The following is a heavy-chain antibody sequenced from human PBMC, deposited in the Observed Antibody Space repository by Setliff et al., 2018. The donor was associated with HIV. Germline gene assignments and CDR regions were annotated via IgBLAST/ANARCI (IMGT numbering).Heavy chain of an antibody. CDR2: IYYTGSP. J-gene: IGHJ6*03. Sequence: PSETLSLTCTVSGDSISSSIYYWGWVRQPPGKGLEWIGGIYYTGSPFYNPSLKSRVTISVDTSNNQFSLKLSSVTAADTAVYYCARGGGTSSPIDYHYYIDVWGKGTPVTVSS. CDR3: ARGGGTSSPIDYHYYIDV. CDR1: GDSISSSIYY. V-gene: IGHV4-39*01. D-gene: IGHD6-6*01.